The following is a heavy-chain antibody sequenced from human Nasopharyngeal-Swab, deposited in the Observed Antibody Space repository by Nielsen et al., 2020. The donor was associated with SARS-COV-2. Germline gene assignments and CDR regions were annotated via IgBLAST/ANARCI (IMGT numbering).Heavy chain of an antibody. CDR3: ANRRGGSWHPYCFDY. J-gene: IGHJ4*02. V-gene: IGHV3-23*01. CDR1: GFPFSDYW. Sequence: GSLRLSCAASGFPFSDYWMQWVRQAPGKGLVWVSTIGGSGGSTNYADSVKGRFTISRDNPENTLYLQMNTLRAEDTAVYYCANRRGGSWHPYCFDYWGQGTLVTVSS. CDR2: IGGSGGST. D-gene: IGHD6-13*01.